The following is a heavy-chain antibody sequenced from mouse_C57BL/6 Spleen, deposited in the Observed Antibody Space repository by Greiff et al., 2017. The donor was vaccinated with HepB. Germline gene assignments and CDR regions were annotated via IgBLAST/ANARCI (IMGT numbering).Heavy chain of an antibody. D-gene: IGHD2-3*01. J-gene: IGHJ1*03. CDR3: AREDGYYKYFDV. CDR2: ISNGGGST. CDR1: GFTFSDYY. V-gene: IGHV5-12*01. Sequence: EVKLMESGGGLVQPGGSLKLSCAASGFTFSDYYMYWVRQTPEKRLEWVAYISNGGGSTYYPDTVKGRFTISRDNAKNTLYLQMSRLKSEDTAMYYCAREDGYYKYFDVWGTGTTVTVSS.